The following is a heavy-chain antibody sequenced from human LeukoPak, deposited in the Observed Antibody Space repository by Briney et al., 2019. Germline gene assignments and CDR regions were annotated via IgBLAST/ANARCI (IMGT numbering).Heavy chain of an antibody. CDR2: INTNTGET. D-gene: IGHD2-8*01. J-gene: IGHJ5*02. V-gene: IGHV1-2*02. Sequence: GASVKVSCKPSGYTFIDYYMNWVRQAPGQGLEWMGWINTNTGETNYAQKFQGRVTMTRDTSISTVYMELTSLTSDDTAVYYCARWGGVQFDPWGQGTLVTVSS. CDR1: GYTFIDYY. CDR3: ARWGGVQFDP.